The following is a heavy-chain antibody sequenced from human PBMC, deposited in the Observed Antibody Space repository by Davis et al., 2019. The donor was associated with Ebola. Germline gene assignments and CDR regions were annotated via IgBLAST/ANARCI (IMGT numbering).Heavy chain of an antibody. CDR1: GFTFSSYA. D-gene: IGHD2-15*01. V-gene: IGHV3-64D*06. Sequence: GGSLTLSCSASGFTFSSYAMHWVRQAPGKGLESVSRISTNGETTYYAESVKGRFTISRDNSKGTLYLQMRSLRTDDTAVYYCVKDRFTVVVVHGGFDYWGQGTQVTVSS. CDR3: VKDRFTVVVVHGGFDY. J-gene: IGHJ4*02. CDR2: ISTNGETT.